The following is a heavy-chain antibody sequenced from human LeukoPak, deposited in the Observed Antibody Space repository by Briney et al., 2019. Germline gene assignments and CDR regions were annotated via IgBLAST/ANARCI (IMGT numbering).Heavy chain of an antibody. Sequence: PGRSLRLSCAASGFTFSSYAMHWVRQAPGKGLEWVAVISYDGSNKYYADSVKGRFTISRDNSKNTLYLQMNSLRAEDTAVYYCARGPPGLSGYLDRSDYWGQGTLVTVSS. V-gene: IGHV3-30-3*01. D-gene: IGHD3-22*01. J-gene: IGHJ4*02. CDR2: ISYDGSNK. CDR1: GFTFSSYA. CDR3: ARGPPGLSGYLDRSDY.